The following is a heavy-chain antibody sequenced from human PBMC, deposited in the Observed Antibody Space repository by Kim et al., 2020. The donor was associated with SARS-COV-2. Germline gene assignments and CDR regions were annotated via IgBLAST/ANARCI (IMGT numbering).Heavy chain of an antibody. CDR1: GFTVSSNY. D-gene: IGHD5-12*01. J-gene: IGHJ6*02. CDR3: ARDGIVATIGGVISRSYYYGMDV. CDR2: IYSGGST. Sequence: GGSLRLSCAASGFTVSSNYMSWVRQAPGKGLEWVSVIYSGGSTYYADSVKGRFTISRDNSKNTLYLQMNSLRAEDTAVYYCARDGIVATIGGVISRSYYYGMDVWGQGTTVTVSS. V-gene: IGHV3-66*02.